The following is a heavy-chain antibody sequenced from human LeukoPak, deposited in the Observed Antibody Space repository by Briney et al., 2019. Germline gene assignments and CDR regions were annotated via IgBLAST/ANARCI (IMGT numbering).Heavy chain of an antibody. CDR2: ISGGVGST. J-gene: IGHJ4*02. V-gene: IGHV3-23*01. CDR3: AKGGLHYDYVWGSYRSRLS. Sequence: QPGGSLRLSCAGSGFTFSSYAMSWVRQAPGKGLEWVSAISGGVGSTYYADSVKGRFTISRDNSKNTLYLQMNSLRAEDTDVYYCAKGGLHYDYVWGSYRSRLSWGQGTLVTVSS. D-gene: IGHD3-16*02. CDR1: GFTFSSYA.